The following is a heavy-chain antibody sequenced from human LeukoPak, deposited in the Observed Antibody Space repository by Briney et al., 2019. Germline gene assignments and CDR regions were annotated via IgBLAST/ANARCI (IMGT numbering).Heavy chain of an antibody. CDR3: ARGPVRWTPDY. Sequence: ASVKVSCKASGGTFSSYAISWVRQAPGQGLEWMGRIIPILGIANYAQKFQGRVTITADKSTSTAYMELSSLRSEDTAVYYCARGPVRWTPDYWGQGTLVTVSS. V-gene: IGHV1-69*04. CDR1: GGTFSSYA. D-gene: IGHD2-15*01. J-gene: IGHJ4*02. CDR2: IIPILGIA.